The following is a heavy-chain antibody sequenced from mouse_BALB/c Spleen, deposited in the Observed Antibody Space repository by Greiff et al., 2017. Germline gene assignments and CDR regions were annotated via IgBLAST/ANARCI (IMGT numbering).Heavy chain of an antibody. CDR2: IYPGDGDT. CDR3: ARSYYGNGVDY. J-gene: IGHJ2*01. V-gene: IGHV1-87*01. Sequence: VQLVESGAELARPGASVKLSCKASGYTFTSYWMQWVKQRPGQGLEWIGAIYPGDGDTRYTQKFKGKATLTADKSSSTAYMQLSSLASEDSAVYYCARSYYGNGVDYWGQGTTLTVSS. D-gene: IGHD2-10*01. CDR1: GYTFTSYW.